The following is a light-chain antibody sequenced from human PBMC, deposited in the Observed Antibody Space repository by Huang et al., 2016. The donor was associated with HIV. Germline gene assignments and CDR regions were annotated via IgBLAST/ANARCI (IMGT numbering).Light chain of an antibody. Sequence: EIMMTPSPATLSVSPGYSATLSCRASQSVSSNLAWYQQRPGQAPRLLLNGASTRATGIPARFSGSGSAAEFTLTISGLQSEDFAVDYCQQYNTWPPCTFGQGTKLEIK. CDR2: GAS. CDR3: QQYNTWPPCT. CDR1: QSVSSN. V-gene: IGKV3-15*01. J-gene: IGKJ2*02.